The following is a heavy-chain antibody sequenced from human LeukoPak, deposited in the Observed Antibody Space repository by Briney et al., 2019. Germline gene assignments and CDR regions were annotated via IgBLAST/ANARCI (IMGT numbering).Heavy chain of an antibody. V-gene: IGHV4-34*01. CDR3: TRMTAGHDY. Sequence: SETLSLTCAVSGVSSDDYYWSWVRQTPGKGLEWIGEINHSGYTNDSPSLKSRVTLSIDTSRKQFSLNLRSVTVADTGIYYCTRMTAGHDYWGQGTLVTVSS. CDR2: INHSGYT. CDR1: GVSSDDYY. D-gene: IGHD2-21*02. J-gene: IGHJ4*02.